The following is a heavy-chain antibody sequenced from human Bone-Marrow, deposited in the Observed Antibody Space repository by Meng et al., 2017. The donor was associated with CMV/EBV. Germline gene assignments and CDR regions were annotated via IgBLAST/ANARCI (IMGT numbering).Heavy chain of an antibody. CDR2: IYSGGST. J-gene: IGHJ4*02. D-gene: IGHD3-22*01. CDR1: GFTVSSNY. Sequence: GGSLRLSCAASGFTVSSNYMSWVRQAPGKGLEWVSVIYSGGSTYYADSVKGRFTISRDNSKNTLYLQMNSLRAEDTAVYYCARSMYYYDSSGPYDYWGQGTLVTASS. CDR3: ARSMYYYDSSGPYDY. V-gene: IGHV3-53*01.